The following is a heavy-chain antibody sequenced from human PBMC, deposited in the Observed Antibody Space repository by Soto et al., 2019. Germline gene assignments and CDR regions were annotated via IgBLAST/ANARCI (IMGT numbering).Heavy chain of an antibody. CDR3: ARSEGGGSSWYYFDY. J-gene: IGHJ4*02. V-gene: IGHV4-30-2*01. D-gene: IGHD6-13*01. CDR2: IYHSGST. CDR1: GGSISSGGYS. Sequence: PSETLSLTCAVSGGSISSGGYSWSWIRQPPGKGLEWIGYIYHSGSTYYNPSLKSRVTISVDRSKNQFSLKLSSVTAADTAVYYCARSEGGGSSWYYFDYWGQGTLVTVSS.